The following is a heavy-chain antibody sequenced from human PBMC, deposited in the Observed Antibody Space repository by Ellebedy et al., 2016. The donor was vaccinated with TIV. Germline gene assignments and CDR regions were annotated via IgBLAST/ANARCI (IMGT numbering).Heavy chain of an antibody. CDR2: IIPIFGTA. CDR3: ASLLRGSYRYNWYFDL. J-gene: IGHJ2*01. D-gene: IGHD3-16*02. Sequence: SVKVSXXASGGTFSSYAISWVRQAPGQGLEWMGGIIPIFGTANYAQKFQGRVTITADKSTSTAYMELSSLRSEDTAVYYCASLLRGSYRYNWYFDLWGRGTLVTVSS. V-gene: IGHV1-69*06. CDR1: GGTFSSYA.